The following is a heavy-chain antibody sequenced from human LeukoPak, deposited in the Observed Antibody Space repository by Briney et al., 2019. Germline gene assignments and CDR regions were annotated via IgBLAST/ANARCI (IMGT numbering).Heavy chain of an antibody. CDR2: ISSSSSYI. CDR3: ATLIGYYGSGSYQASDY. V-gene: IGHV3-21*04. CDR1: GFTFSSYS. Sequence: GGSLRLSCAASGFTFSSYSMNWVRQAPGKGLEWVSSISSSSSYIYYADSVKGRFTISRDNAKNSLYLQMNSLRAEDTAVYYCATLIGYYGSGSYQASDYWGQGTLVTVSS. J-gene: IGHJ4*02. D-gene: IGHD3-10*01.